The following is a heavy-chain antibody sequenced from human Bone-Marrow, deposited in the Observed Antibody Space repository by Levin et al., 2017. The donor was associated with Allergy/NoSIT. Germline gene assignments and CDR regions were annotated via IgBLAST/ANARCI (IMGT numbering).Heavy chain of an antibody. Sequence: GASVKVSCKASGYTFTNYGISWVRQAPGQGLEWMGWISAYNGNSHHAQKLQGRVTMTTDTSTSTAYMELRSLRSDDTAVYYCARASGTYSPPEECWGQGTLVTVSS. CDR1: GYTFTNYG. V-gene: IGHV1-18*01. D-gene: IGHD1-26*01. J-gene: IGHJ4*02. CDR3: ARASGTYSPPEEC. CDR2: ISAYNGNS.